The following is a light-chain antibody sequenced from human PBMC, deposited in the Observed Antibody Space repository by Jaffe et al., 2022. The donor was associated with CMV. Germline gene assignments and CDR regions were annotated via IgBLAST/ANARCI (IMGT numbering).Light chain of an antibody. CDR1: DIGTKV. J-gene: IGLJ2*01. CDR3: QVWDSGSDHVI. V-gene: IGLV3-21*04. Sequence: SYVLTQPPSVSVAPGNTATITCGGNDIGTKVVHWYQQKPGQAPVLVIHYDRDRPSGIPERFSGSTSVNTATLTITRVEAGDEADYYCQVWDSGSDHVIFGGGTKVSVL. CDR2: YDR.